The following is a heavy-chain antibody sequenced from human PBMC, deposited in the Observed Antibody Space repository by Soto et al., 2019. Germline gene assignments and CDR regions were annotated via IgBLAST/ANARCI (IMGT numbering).Heavy chain of an antibody. D-gene: IGHD6-19*01. CDR2: IYYSGSA. Sequence: SETLSLTCTVSGGSINNSSFYWGWVRQPPGKRLEWIGSIYYSGSAYYNPSLKSRLTISVDTSKNQFSLKLSSVTAADTAVYYCATGIAVAEDAFDIWGQGTMVTVSS. CDR3: ATGIAVAEDAFDI. J-gene: IGHJ3*02. V-gene: IGHV4-39*07. CDR1: GGSINNSSFY.